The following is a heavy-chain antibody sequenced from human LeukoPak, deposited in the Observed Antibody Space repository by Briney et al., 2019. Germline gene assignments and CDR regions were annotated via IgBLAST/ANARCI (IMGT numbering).Heavy chain of an antibody. J-gene: IGHJ4*02. CDR3: ARHTTDRPNLIDH. CDR2: INYDGTST. CDR1: GFTFSSKTYW. V-gene: IGHV3-74*01. D-gene: IGHD6-6*01. Sequence: GRSLGLSCAASGFTFSSKTYWMHWVRQAPGKGLVWVSRINYDGTSTNYADSVKGRFTISRDNARDTLYLQMNSLRAEDTAVYYCARHTTDRPNLIDHWGQGTLVTVSS.